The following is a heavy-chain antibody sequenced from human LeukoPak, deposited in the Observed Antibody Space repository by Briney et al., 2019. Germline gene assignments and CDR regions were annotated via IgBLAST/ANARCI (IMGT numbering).Heavy chain of an antibody. Sequence: SETLCLTCTVSGGSTSSSSYYWGWIRQPPGKGLEWIGSIYYSGSTDYNPSLQSRVTISVDTSKNQFSLKLSSVTAADTAVYYCARSYSSWTYYFDYWGQGTLVTVSS. V-gene: IGHV4-39*07. J-gene: IGHJ4*02. CDR3: ARSYSSWTYYFDY. CDR2: IYYSGST. CDR1: GGSTSSSSYY. D-gene: IGHD6-13*01.